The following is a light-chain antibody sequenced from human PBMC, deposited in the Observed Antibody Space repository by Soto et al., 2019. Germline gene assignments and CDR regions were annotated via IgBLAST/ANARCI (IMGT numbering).Light chain of an antibody. V-gene: IGKV1D-13*01. CDR1: QGISSA. Sequence: AIQLTQSPSSLSASVGDRVAITCRASQGISSALAWYQQKPGKAPKLLISDVSSLERGVPSRFSGSGSGTDFILTISCLLPDDFATYFCQQFKNFPFTFGGGTTVEIK. CDR3: QQFKNFPFT. CDR2: DVS. J-gene: IGKJ4*01.